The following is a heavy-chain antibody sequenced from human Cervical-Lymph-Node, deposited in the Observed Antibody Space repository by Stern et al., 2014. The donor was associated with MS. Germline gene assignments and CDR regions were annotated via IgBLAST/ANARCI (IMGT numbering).Heavy chain of an antibody. CDR3: ARDAGVTVSVDNYYGMDV. J-gene: IGHJ6*02. D-gene: IGHD3-10*01. Sequence: VQLVESGGGLVKPGGSLRLSCAASGFTFRDYYMNWIRQAPGEGLEYLSFINRRCSIKFYADSVKCRVTVSRDNAKNLLYLQMNSLRVEDTAVYYCARDAGVTVSVDNYYGMDVWGPGTTVTVSS. CDR1: GFTFRDYY. V-gene: IGHV3-11*01. CDR2: INRRCSIK.